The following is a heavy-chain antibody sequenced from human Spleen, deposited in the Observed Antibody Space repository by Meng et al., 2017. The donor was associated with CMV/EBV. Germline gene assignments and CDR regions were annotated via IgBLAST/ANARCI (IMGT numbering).Heavy chain of an antibody. J-gene: IGHJ5*02. V-gene: IGHV1-18*01. CDR1: GYIFSDFG. D-gene: IGHD3-16*01. CDR2: ISASTGDT. CDR3: ARGSYEGWFDP. Sequence: ASVKVSCKASGYIFSDFGISWVRQAPGQGLEWMGWISASTGDTSYAQNIQGRLTMTTDTSTSTAYMEVRSLRSDDTAVYYCARGSYEGWFDPWGQGTLVTVYS.